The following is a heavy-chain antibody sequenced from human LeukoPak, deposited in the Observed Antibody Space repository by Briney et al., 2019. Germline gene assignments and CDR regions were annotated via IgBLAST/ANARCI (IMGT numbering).Heavy chain of an antibody. CDR1: GFTFSSYW. CDR2: IASDGSST. J-gene: IGHJ4*02. D-gene: IGHD2-2*01. CDR3: ARDAEYCSSANCYFNY. Sequence: GGSLRLSCAASGFTFSSYWMNWVRQAPGKGLVWVSRIASDGSSTTYADSAKGRFTISRDNAKNSLSLQMNSLRDDDTAVYYCARDAEYCSSANCYFNYWGQGTLVTVSS. V-gene: IGHV3-74*01.